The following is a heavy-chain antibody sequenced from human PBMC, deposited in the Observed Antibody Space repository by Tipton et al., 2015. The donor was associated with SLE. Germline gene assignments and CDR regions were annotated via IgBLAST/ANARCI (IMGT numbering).Heavy chain of an antibody. Sequence: GAYIIRSSYYWSWIRQPPGKGLEWIGYISYTGDTKYNPPLKSRVTISVDTSTNQFSLTLNSVTAADTAVYYCARRPAAGTSLADYWGQGTLVTVSS. CDR2: ISYTGDT. CDR3: ARRPAAGTSLADY. D-gene: IGHD6-13*01. CDR1: GAYIIRSSYY. J-gene: IGHJ4*02. V-gene: IGHV4-61*05.